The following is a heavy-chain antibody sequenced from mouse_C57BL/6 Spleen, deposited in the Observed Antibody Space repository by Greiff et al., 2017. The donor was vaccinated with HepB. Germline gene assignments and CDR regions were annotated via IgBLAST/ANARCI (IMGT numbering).Heavy chain of an antibody. V-gene: IGHV1-64*01. CDR3: ARSNYSPFDY. CDR2: IHPNSGST. J-gene: IGHJ2*01. CDR1: GYTFTSYW. D-gene: IGHD2-12*01. Sequence: VKLQQPGAELVKPGASVKLSCKASGYTFTSYWMHWVKQRPGQGLEWIGMIHPNSGSTNYNEKFKSKATLTVDKSSSTAYMQLSSLTSEDSAVYYCARSNYSPFDYWGQGTTLTVSS.